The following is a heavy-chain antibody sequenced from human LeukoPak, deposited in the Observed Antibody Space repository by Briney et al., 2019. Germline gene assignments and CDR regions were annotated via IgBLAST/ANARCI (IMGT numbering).Heavy chain of an antibody. CDR1: GGSISSSNW. CDR2: IYHSGST. CDR3: ARFVEIATIFDY. J-gene: IGHJ4*02. Sequence: KSSETLSLTCTVSGGSISSSNWWSWVRQPPGKGLEWIGEIYHSGSTNYNPSLKSRVTISVDKSKNQFSLKLSSVTAADTAVYYCARFVEIATIFDYWGQGTLATVSS. D-gene: IGHD5-24*01. V-gene: IGHV4-4*02.